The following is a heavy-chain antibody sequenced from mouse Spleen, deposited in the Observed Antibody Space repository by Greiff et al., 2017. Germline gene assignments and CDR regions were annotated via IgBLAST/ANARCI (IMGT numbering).Heavy chain of an antibody. CDR1: GYSFTDYN. J-gene: IGHJ3*01. Sequence: QLQESGPELVKPGASVKISCKASGYSFTDYNMNWVKQSNGKSLEWIGVINPNYGTTSYNQKFKGKATLTVDQSSSTAYMQLNSLTSEDSAVYYCARSKRITTVVAPSFAYWGQGTLVTVSA. CDR2: INPNYGTT. V-gene: IGHV1-39*01. CDR3: ARSKRITTVVAPSFAY. D-gene: IGHD1-1*01.